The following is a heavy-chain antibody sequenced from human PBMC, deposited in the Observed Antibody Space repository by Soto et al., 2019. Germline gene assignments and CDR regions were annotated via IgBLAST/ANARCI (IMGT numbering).Heavy chain of an antibody. CDR3: AKDLESRIAARRPDAFDI. CDR1: GFKFSSYC. J-gene: IGHJ3*02. V-gene: IGHV3-23*01. CDR2: ISGSGGST. D-gene: IGHD6-6*01. Sequence: GGSLRLSSAASGFKFSSYCGSWVRQAPGKGLEWVSAISGSGGSTYYADSVKGRFTISRDNSKNTLYLQMNSLRAEDTAVYYCAKDLESRIAARRPDAFDIWGQGTMVTVSS.